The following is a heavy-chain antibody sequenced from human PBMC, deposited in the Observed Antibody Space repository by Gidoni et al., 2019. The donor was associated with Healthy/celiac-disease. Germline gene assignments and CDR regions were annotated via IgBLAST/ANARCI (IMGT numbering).Heavy chain of an antibody. Sequence: QLQLQESGPGLVKPSETLSLTCPVSGGSISSSSYYWGWIRQPPGKGLEWIGSIYYSGSTYYNPSLKSRVTISVDTSKNQFSLKLSSVTAADTAVYYCAAVGYGSGLYYFDYWGQGTLVTVSS. CDR3: AAVGYGSGLYYFDY. CDR1: GGSISSSSYY. V-gene: IGHV4-39*01. CDR2: IYYSGST. D-gene: IGHD3-10*01. J-gene: IGHJ4*02.